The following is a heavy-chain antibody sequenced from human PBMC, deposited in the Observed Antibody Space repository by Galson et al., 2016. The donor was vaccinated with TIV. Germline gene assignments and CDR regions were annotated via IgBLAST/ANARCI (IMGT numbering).Heavy chain of an antibody. V-gene: IGHV1-2*02. Sequence: SVKVSCKASGYTFTGYYMHWVRQAPGQGLEWMGWINPNSGDTKYAQKFQGRVTMTRDTSISTAYMELSRLRSDDTAVYYCARDCTHSGSYSWFDYWGQGTLVTVSS. J-gene: IGHJ4*02. CDR1: GYTFTGYY. D-gene: IGHD1-26*01. CDR3: ARDCTHSGSYSWFDY. CDR2: INPNSGDT.